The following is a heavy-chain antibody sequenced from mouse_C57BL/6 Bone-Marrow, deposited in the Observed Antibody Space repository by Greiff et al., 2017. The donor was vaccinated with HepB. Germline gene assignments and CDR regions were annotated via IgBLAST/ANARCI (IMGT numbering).Heavy chain of an antibody. J-gene: IGHJ4*01. CDR2: ISSGSSTI. CDR1: GFTFSSFG. V-gene: IGHV5-17*02. Sequence: EVELVESGGGLVQPGGSRKLSCAASGFTFSSFGMHWVRQAPEKGLEWVAYISSGSSTIYYADTVKGRLTISRDNPKNTLFLQMTSLRSEDTAMYYCARSWGIYAMDYWGQGTSVTVSS. CDR3: ARSWGIYAMDY.